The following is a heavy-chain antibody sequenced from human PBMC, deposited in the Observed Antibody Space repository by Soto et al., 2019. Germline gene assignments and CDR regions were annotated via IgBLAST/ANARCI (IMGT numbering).Heavy chain of an antibody. D-gene: IGHD6-19*01. CDR3: AKDLPPGAVAGTGYDY. Sequence: GGSLRLSCAASGFTFSSYGMHWVRQAPGKGLEWVAVISYDGSNIYYVDSVKGRFTISRDNSKNTLYLQMNSLRAEDTAVYYCAKDLPPGAVAGTGYDYWGQGALVTVPS. V-gene: IGHV3-30*18. CDR1: GFTFSSYG. J-gene: IGHJ4*02. CDR2: ISYDGSNI.